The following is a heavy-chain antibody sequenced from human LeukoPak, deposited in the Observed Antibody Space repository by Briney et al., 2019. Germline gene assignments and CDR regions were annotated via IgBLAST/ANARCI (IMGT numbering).Heavy chain of an antibody. D-gene: IGHD2-21*01. CDR2: INPNSGGT. CDR1: GYTFTSYG. CDR3: ARVNSLYDAFDI. Sequence: ASVKVSCKASGYTFTSYGISWVRQAPGQGLEWMGWINPNSGGTNYAQKFQGRVTMTRDTSISTAYMELSRLRSDDTAVYYCARVNSLYDAFDIWGQGTMVTVSS. V-gene: IGHV1-2*02. J-gene: IGHJ3*02.